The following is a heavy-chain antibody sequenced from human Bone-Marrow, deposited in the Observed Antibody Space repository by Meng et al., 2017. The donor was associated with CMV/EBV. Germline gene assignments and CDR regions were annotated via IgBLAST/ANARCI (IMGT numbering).Heavy chain of an antibody. V-gene: IGHV3-13*01. CDR1: GFTFSSYD. CDR2: IGTAGDT. CDR3: AKDHSPDDDYGDSRNYFDY. Sequence: GESLKISCAASGFTFSSYDMHWVRQATGKGLEWVSAIGTAGDTYYPGSVKGRFTISRENAKNSLYLQMNSLRAGDTAVYYCAKDHSPDDDYGDSRNYFDYWGQGTRVTVSS. J-gene: IGHJ4*02. D-gene: IGHD4-17*01.